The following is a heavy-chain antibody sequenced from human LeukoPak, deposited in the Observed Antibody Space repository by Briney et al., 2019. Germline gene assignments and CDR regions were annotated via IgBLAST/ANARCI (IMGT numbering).Heavy chain of an antibody. CDR2: IIPIFGTA. J-gene: IGHJ5*02. Sequence: SVKVSCKASGGTFNRYAVTWVRQAPGQGLEWLGGIIPIFGTANYAQKFQGRVTITTDESTNTAYMELTSLTSEDTAVYYCASGKYGLRSWFDPWGQGTLVAVSP. CDR3: ASGKYGLRSWFDP. D-gene: IGHD4-17*01. V-gene: IGHV1-69*05. CDR1: GGTFNRYA.